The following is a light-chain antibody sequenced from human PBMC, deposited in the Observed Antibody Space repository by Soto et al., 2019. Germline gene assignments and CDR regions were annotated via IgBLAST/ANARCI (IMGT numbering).Light chain of an antibody. CDR2: DAF. V-gene: IGKV3-20*01. CDR1: QTVSSK. CDR3: QQYGRTPLT. Sequence: EIVLTQSPATLSSSPGERATLSCRASQTVSSKLAWYQHKPGQAPRLLIYDAFTRATGIPDRFSGSGSGADFTLTINRLEPEDFAVYFCQQYGRTPLTFGGGTKVDIK. J-gene: IGKJ4*01.